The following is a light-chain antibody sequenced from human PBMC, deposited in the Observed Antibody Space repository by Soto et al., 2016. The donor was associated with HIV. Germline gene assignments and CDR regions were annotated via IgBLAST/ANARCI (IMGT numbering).Light chain of an antibody. CDR1: QGISNS. CDR2: ATS. J-gene: IGKJ5*01. Sequence: DIQMTQSPSSLSASVGDRVTITCRASQGISNSLAWYQQKPGKAPTVLLYATSRLESGVPSRFSGSGSGTGFSLTITSLQPEDFATYYCQQSYSIPLTFGQGTRLEI. CDR3: QQSYSIPLT. V-gene: IGKV1-NL1*01.